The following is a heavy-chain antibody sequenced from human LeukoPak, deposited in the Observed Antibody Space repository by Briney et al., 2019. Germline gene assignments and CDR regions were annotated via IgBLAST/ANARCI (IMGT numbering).Heavy chain of an antibody. D-gene: IGHD3-10*01. V-gene: IGHV1-69*13. CDR1: GGTFSSYA. CDR2: IIPIFGTA. Sequence: GASVTVSCKASGGTFSSYAISWVRQAPGQGLEWMGGIIPIFGTANYAQKFQGRVTITADESTSTAYMELSSLRSEDTAVYYCATLAMVRGVIITARTHFDYWGQGTLVTVSS. CDR3: ATLAMVRGVIITARTHFDY. J-gene: IGHJ4*02.